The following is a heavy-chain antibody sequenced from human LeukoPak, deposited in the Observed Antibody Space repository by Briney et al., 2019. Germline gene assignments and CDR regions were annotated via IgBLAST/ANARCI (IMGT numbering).Heavy chain of an antibody. CDR1: GFTFDDYA. Sequence: GGSLRLSCAASGFTFDDYAMHWVRQAPGKGLEWVSLISWDGGSTYYAESVKGRFTISRDNSKNSLYLQMNSLRAEDTALYYCAKDARRFWSGYSPPLGYYYYYMDVWGKGTTVTVSS. V-gene: IGHV3-43D*04. D-gene: IGHD3-3*01. CDR2: ISWDGGST. J-gene: IGHJ6*03. CDR3: AKDARRFWSGYSPPLGYYYYYMDV.